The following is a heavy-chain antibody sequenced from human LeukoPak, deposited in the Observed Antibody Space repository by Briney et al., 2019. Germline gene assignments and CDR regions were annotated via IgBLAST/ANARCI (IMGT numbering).Heavy chain of an antibody. CDR1: GGSISSGDYY. D-gene: IGHD1-1*01. CDR3: ARARPGISHLDY. J-gene: IGHJ4*02. Sequence: PSQTLSLTRTVSGGSISSGDYYWSWIRQPPGTGLEWIGYIYYSGSTYYNPSLKSRVTISVDTSKNQFSLKLSSVTAADTAVYYCARARPGISHLDYWGQGTLVTVSS. CDR2: IYYSGST. V-gene: IGHV4-30-4*01.